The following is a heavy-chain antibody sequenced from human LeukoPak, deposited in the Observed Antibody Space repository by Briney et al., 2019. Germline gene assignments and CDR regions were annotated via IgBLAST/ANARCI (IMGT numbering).Heavy chain of an antibody. D-gene: IGHD2-15*01. CDR1: GYPISMGYF. CDR3: ARLYCSGGSCYRVRNNWFDP. J-gene: IGHJ5*02. CDR2: IFHTGYT. V-gene: IGHV4-38-2*02. Sequence: SETLSLTCTVSGYPISMGYFWGWIRQPPGKGLEWIGSIFHTGYTFYDPSFKRRLTISVETSKTKFSLKLSSVTAADTAVYYCARLYCSGGSCYRVRNNWFDPWGQGTLVTVSS.